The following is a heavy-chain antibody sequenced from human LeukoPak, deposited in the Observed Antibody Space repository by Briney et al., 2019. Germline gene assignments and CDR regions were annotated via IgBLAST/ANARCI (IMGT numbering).Heavy chain of an antibody. CDR2: ISSSSSYI. D-gene: IGHD3-9*01. CDR3: ARSKHYDILTGYYPDAFDI. J-gene: IGHJ3*02. Sequence: PGGSLRLSCAASGFTFSSYSMNWVRQAPGKGLEWVSSISSSSSYIYYADSVKGRFTISRDNAKNSLYLQMNSLRAEDTAVYHCARSKHYDILTGYYPDAFDIWGQGTMVTVSS. CDR1: GFTFSSYS. V-gene: IGHV3-21*01.